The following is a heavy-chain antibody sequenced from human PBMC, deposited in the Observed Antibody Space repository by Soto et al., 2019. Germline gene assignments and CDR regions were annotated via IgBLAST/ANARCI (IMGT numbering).Heavy chain of an antibody. J-gene: IGHJ4*02. V-gene: IGHV4-34*01. CDR3: ARLALEGYFDY. CDR1: GGSFSGYY. Sequence: SETLSFTCAVYGGSFSGYYWSWIRQPPGKGLEWIGEINHSGSTNYNPSLKSRVTISVDTSKNQFSLKLSSVTAADTAVYYCARLALEGYFDYWGQGTLVTVSS. CDR2: INHSGST.